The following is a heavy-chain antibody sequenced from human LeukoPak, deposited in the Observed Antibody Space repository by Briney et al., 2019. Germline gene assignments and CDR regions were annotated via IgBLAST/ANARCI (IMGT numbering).Heavy chain of an antibody. V-gene: IGHV4-34*01. J-gene: IGHJ4*02. CDR3: AGGIAAAGRYGY. CDR2: INHSGST. CDR1: GGSFSGYY. D-gene: IGHD6-13*01. Sequence: PSETLSLTCAVYGGSFSGYYWSWIRQPPGKGLEWIGEINHSGSTNYNPSLKSRVTISVDTSKNQFSLKLSSVTAADTAVYYCAGGIAAAGRYGYWGQGTLITVSS.